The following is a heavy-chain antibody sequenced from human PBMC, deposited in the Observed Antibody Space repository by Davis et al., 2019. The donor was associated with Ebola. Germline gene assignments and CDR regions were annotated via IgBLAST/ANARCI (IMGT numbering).Heavy chain of an antibody. V-gene: IGHV1-69*01. CDR2: A. D-gene: IGHD4-17*01. J-gene: IGHJ6*02. CDR3: ARAGPVTTYYYYGMDV. Sequence: ANYAQKFRGRVTITADESTSTAYMELSSLRSEDTAVYYCARAGPVTTYYYYGMDVWGQGTTVTVSS.